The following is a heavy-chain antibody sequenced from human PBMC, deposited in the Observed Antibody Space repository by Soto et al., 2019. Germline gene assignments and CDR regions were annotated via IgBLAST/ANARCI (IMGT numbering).Heavy chain of an antibody. CDR2: ITPYNGNA. CDR3: ARARMFSGAHHDY. CDR1: GYTFINFG. Sequence: VKVSCKASGYTFINFGINWVRQAPGQGLEWMGWITPYNGNANYPQKHQDRLTITTDTSTNTAYLELRSLRSDDTAVYFCARARMFSGAHHDYWGQGTRVTVSS. D-gene: IGHD1-26*01. J-gene: IGHJ4*02. V-gene: IGHV1-18*04.